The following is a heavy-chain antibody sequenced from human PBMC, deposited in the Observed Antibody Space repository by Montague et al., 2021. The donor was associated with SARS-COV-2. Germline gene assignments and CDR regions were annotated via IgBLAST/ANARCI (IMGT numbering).Heavy chain of an antibody. CDR2: IFHSGIT. V-gene: IGHV4-59*13. D-gene: IGHD1-20*01. CDR1: GGSISSYY. Sequence: SETLSLTCSVSGGSISSYYWSWIWQSPGKGLEWIGYIFHSGITDYNPSLKSRVTISVDMSKNQFPLQLNSVTAADSAVYYCARTEYNWNDWFDPWGQGTLVTVSS. CDR3: ARTEYNWNDWFDP. J-gene: IGHJ5*02.